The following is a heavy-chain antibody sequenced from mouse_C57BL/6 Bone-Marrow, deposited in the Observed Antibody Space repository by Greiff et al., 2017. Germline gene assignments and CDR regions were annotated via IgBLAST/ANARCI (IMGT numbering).Heavy chain of an antibody. CDR3: AIMEDSSGYG. CDR1: GYTFTSYW. CDR2: IYPSDSET. V-gene: IGHV1-61*01. D-gene: IGHD3-2*02. J-gene: IGHJ2*01. Sequence: QVQLQQPGAELVRPGSSVKLSCKASGYTFTSYWMDWVKQRPGQGLEWIGNIYPSDSETHYNQKFKDKATLTVDKSSSTAYMQLSSLTSEDSAVYYCAIMEDSSGYGWGQGTTLTVSS.